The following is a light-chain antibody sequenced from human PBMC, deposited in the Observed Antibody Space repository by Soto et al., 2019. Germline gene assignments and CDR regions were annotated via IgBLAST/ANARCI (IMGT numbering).Light chain of an antibody. Sequence: QSALTQPASVSRSPGQSIIISCSGSNNVVGGYNLVSWYQHHPDKAPKVIIYEGTKRPSGLSTRFCGSKSGNTASLTISGLQAEDEADYYCCSYAGGRTYVFGSGTKVTVL. CDR1: NNVVGGYNL. CDR2: EGT. CDR3: CSYAGGRTYV. V-gene: IGLV2-23*01. J-gene: IGLJ1*01.